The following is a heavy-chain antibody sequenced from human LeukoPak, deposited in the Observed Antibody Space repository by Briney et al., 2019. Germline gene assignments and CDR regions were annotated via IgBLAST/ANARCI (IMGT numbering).Heavy chain of an antibody. Sequence: GESLKISCKGSGYMFINYWIAWVRQKPGKGLEWMGIVYGGDSETRCSPSFQGQVTMSADRSTSTAYLQWSSLTASDSAMYYCARLGSGYHYNHYYGLDVWGQGTTVTVS. CDR3: ARLGSGYHYNHYYGLDV. CDR1: GYMFINYW. CDR2: VYGGDSET. V-gene: IGHV5-51*01. J-gene: IGHJ6*02. D-gene: IGHD5-12*01.